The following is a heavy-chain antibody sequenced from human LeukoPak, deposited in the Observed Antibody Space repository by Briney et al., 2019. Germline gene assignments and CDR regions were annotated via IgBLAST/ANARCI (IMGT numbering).Heavy chain of an antibody. CDR2: ISGSGGST. V-gene: IGHV3-23*01. CDR1: GFTFSSYA. Sequence: GGSLRLSCAASGFTFSSYAMSWARQAPGKGLEWVSAISGSGGSTYYADSVKGRFTISRDNSKNTLYLQMNSLRAEDTAVYYCAKDLGYDFWSGPNDAFDIWGQGTMVTVSS. J-gene: IGHJ3*02. CDR3: AKDLGYDFWSGPNDAFDI. D-gene: IGHD3-3*01.